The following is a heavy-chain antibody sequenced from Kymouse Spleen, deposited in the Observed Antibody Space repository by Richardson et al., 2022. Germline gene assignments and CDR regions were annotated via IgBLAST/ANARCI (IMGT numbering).Heavy chain of an antibody. CDR3: AKDKETGTTGFYV. CDR2: ISWNSGSI. CDR1: GFTFDDYA. V-gene: IGHV3-9*01. Sequence: EVQLVESGGGLVQPGRSLRLSCAASGFTFDDYAMHWVRQAPGKGLEWVSGISWNSGSIGYADSVKGRFTISRDNAKNSLYLQMNSLRAEDTALYYCAKDKETGTTGFYVWGQGTTVTVSS. J-gene: IGHJ6*02. D-gene: IGHD1-7*01.